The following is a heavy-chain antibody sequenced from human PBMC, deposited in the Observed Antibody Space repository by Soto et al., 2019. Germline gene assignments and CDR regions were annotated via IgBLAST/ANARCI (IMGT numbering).Heavy chain of an antibody. D-gene: IGHD6-13*01. J-gene: IGHJ4*02. CDR2: INPSGGST. Sequence: ASVKVSCKASGYTFTSYYMHWVRRAPGQGLEWMGIINPSGGSTSYAQKFQGRVTMTRDTSTSTVYMELSSLRSEDTAVYYCERDPNVAAAGTRIDYWGQGTLVPVYS. CDR1: GYTFTSYY. CDR3: ERDPNVAAAGTRIDY. V-gene: IGHV1-46*01.